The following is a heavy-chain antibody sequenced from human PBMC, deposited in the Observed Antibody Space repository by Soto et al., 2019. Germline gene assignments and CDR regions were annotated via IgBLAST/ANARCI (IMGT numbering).Heavy chain of an antibody. Sequence: TLSLTCAVYGGSFSGYYWSWIRQPPGKGLEWIGEINHSGSTNYNPSLKSRVTISVDTSKNQFSLKLSSVTAADTAVYYCALGSSGYFPYYYYYGMDVWRQGTTVTVSS. J-gene: IGHJ6*02. CDR1: GGSFSGYY. CDR2: INHSGST. D-gene: IGHD3-22*01. CDR3: ALGSSGYFPYYYYYGMDV. V-gene: IGHV4-34*01.